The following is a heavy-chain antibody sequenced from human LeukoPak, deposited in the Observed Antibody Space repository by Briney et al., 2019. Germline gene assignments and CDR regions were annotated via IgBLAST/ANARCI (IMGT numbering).Heavy chain of an antibody. CDR1: GASISSYY. J-gene: IGHJ3*02. Sequence: PSETLSLTCTVSGASISSYYWSWIRQPPGKGLEWIGYIHYSGSTNYNPSLRSRVTISVDTSKNQFSLKLSSVTAADTAVYYCASDGTNYYGPGPDFDIWGQGTMVTVSS. D-gene: IGHD3-10*01. V-gene: IGHV4-59*01. CDR2: IHYSGST. CDR3: ASDGTNYYGPGPDFDI.